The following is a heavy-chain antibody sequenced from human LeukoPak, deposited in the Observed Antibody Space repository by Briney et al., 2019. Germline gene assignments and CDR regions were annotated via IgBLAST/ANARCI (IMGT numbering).Heavy chain of an antibody. J-gene: IGHJ4*02. D-gene: IGHD1-14*01. CDR2: IYYSGST. Sequence: SSETLSLTCTVSGGSIGSYYWSWIRQPPGKGLEWIGYIYYSGSTNYNPSLKSRATISVDTSKNQFSLKLSSVTAADTAVYYGARGTRADYWGQGTLVTVSS. CDR1: GGSIGSYY. CDR3: ARGTRADY. V-gene: IGHV4-59*01.